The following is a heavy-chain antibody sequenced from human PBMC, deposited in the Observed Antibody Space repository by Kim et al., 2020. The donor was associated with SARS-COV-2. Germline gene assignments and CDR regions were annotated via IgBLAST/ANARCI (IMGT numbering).Heavy chain of an antibody. Sequence: SETLSLTCTVSGGSINSGSYYWGWSRQPPGKGLEWIGSMFHSGSTFYNPSLKSRVTISADASKNQFSLKLSSVTAADTAVYYCSRHTPGGYNQYYFDSWG. J-gene: IGHJ4*01. CDR2: MFHSGST. V-gene: IGHV4-39*01. CDR3: SRHTPGGYNQYYFDS. CDR1: GGSINSGSYY. D-gene: IGHD1-26*01.